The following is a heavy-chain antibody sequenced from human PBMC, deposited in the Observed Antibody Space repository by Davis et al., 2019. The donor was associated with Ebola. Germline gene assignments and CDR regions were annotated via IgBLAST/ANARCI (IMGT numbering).Heavy chain of an antibody. Sequence: AASVKVSCKASGGTFSSYGISWVRQAPGQGLEWMGWISAYNGNTNYAQKLQGRVTMTTDTSTSTAYMELRSLRSDDTAVYYCTITGTRYYYYGMDVWGQGTTVTVSS. J-gene: IGHJ6*02. D-gene: IGHD1-20*01. CDR2: ISAYNGNT. CDR3: TITGTRYYYYGMDV. CDR1: GGTFSSYG. V-gene: IGHV1-18*01.